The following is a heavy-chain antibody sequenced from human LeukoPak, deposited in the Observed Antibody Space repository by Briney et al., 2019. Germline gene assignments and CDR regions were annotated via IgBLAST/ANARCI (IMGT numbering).Heavy chain of an antibody. D-gene: IGHD3-22*01. CDR3: AKDWTYDYYDSSGYYGYFDY. J-gene: IGHJ4*02. CDR2: IRYDGDNK. V-gene: IGHV3-30*02. CDR1: GFTFSGYG. Sequence: GGSLRLSCAASGFTFSGYGMHWVRQAPGKGLEWVAFIRYDGDNKYYTDSVKGRFTISRDNSKNTLYLQMNSLRAEDTAVYYCAKDWTYDYYDSSGYYGYFDYWGQGTLVTVSS.